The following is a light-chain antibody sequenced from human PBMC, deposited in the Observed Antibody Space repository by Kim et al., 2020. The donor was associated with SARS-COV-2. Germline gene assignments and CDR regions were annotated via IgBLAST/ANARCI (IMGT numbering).Light chain of an antibody. V-gene: IGLV3-1*01. Sequence: SYELTQPPSVSVSPGQTATIPCSGDRLGNKYACWYQQKPGQSPVLVLYQDTKRPSGIPERFSGSNSGNTATLTISGTQAMDEADYYCQAWDTTTVLFGGG. CDR1: RLGNKY. CDR2: QDT. CDR3: QAWDTTTVL. J-gene: IGLJ2*01.